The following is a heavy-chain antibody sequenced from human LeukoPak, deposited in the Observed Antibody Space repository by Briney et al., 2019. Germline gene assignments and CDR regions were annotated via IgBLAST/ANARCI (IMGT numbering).Heavy chain of an antibody. CDR3: ARESYGSGSQFDY. Sequence: SETLSLTCTVSGYSISSGYYWGWIRQPPGKGLEWIGSIYHSGSTYYNPSLKSRVTISVDTSKNQFSLKLSSVTAADTAVYYCARESYGSGSQFDYWGQGTLVTVSS. J-gene: IGHJ4*02. D-gene: IGHD3-10*01. V-gene: IGHV4-38-2*02. CDR1: GYSISSGYY. CDR2: IYHSGST.